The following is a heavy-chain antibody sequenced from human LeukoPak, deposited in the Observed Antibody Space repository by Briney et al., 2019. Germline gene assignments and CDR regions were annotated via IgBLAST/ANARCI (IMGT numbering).Heavy chain of an antibody. D-gene: IGHD6-13*01. Sequence: PSETLSLTCTVSGDSISSYYWSWIRQPPGKGLEWIGYSYHTGSTNYNPTLKSRLTISVDTSKNQFSLKLSSVTAGDTAVYYCATGYSSTWYYFDYWGQGTLVTVSS. V-gene: IGHV4-59*01. J-gene: IGHJ4*02. CDR2: SYHTGST. CDR3: ATGYSSTWYYFDY. CDR1: GDSISSYY.